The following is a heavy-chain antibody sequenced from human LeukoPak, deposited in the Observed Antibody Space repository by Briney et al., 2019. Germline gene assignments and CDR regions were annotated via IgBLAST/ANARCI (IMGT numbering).Heavy chain of an antibody. V-gene: IGHV6-1*01. CDR1: GDSVSSNSAA. J-gene: IGHJ4*02. Sequence: SQTLSLTRAISGDSVSSNSAAWNWIRQSPSRGLEWLGRTYYRSKWYNDYAVSVKSRITINPDTSKNQFSLQLNSVTPEDTAVYYCARGNYYDSSGSSPDFDYWGQGTLVTVSS. CDR3: ARGNYYDSSGSSPDFDY. D-gene: IGHD3-22*01. CDR2: TYYRSKWYN.